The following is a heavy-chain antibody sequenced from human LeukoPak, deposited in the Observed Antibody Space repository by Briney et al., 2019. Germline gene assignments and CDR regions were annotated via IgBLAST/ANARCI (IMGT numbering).Heavy chain of an antibody. V-gene: IGHV3-30*02. CDR1: GFTFSSYG. J-gene: IGHJ4*02. CDR2: IRYDGSNK. D-gene: IGHD2-2*01. Sequence: GGSLRLSCAASGFTFSSYGMHRVRQAPGKGLEWVAFIRYDGSNKYYADSVKGRFTISRDNSKNTLYLQMNSLRAEDTAVYYCAKEGSSTSLPFDYWGQGTLVTVSS. CDR3: AKEGSSTSLPFDY.